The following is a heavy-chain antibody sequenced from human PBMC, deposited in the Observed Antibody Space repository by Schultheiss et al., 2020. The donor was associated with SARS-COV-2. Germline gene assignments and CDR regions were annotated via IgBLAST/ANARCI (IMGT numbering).Heavy chain of an antibody. CDR3: ARDPTIGYCSGGSCYSGAYYYGMDV. J-gene: IGHJ6*02. Sequence: GESLKISCAASGFTFSSYAMHWVRQAPGKGLEWVAVISYDGSNKYYADSVKGRFTISRDNAKNSLYLQMNSLRAEDTAVYYCARDPTIGYCSGGSCYSGAYYYGMDVWGQGTTVTVSS. CDR1: GFTFSSYA. CDR2: ISYDGSNK. D-gene: IGHD2-15*01. V-gene: IGHV3-30*04.